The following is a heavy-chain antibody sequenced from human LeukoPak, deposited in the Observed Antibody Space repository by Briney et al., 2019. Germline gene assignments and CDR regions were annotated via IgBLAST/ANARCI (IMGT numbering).Heavy chain of an antibody. CDR1: GGSVSSGSYY. CDR3: ARGRYGVSGGDYFDY. V-gene: IGHV4-61*01. CDR2: IYYSGST. D-gene: IGHD4-17*01. J-gene: IGHJ4*02. Sequence: ASETLSLTCTVSGGSVSSGSYYWSWIRQPPGKGLEWIGYIYYSGSTNYNPSLKSRVTISVDTSKNQFSLKLSSVTAADTAVYYCARGRYGVSGGDYFDYWGQGTLVTVSS.